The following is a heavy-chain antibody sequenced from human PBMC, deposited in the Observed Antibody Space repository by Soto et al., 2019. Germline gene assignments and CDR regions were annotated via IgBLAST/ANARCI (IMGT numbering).Heavy chain of an antibody. CDR1: GFSLSTSGVG. D-gene: IGHD3-16*02. J-gene: IGHJ4*02. Sequence: QITLKESGPTLVKPTQTLTLTCTFSGFSLSTSGVGVGWIRQPPGKALEWLALIYWDDDKRYSPSLMSRLTITKDTSKNLVVLTMTNMDPVDTATYYCAHYDYLWGSYRHFDYWGQGTLVTVSS. CDR3: AHYDYLWGSYRHFDY. CDR2: IYWDDDK. V-gene: IGHV2-5*02.